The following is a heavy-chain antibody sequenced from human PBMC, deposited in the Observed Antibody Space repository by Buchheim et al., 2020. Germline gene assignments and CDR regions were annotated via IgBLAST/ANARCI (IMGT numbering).Heavy chain of an antibody. J-gene: IGHJ4*02. D-gene: IGHD4-17*01. CDR2: ISYDGSNK. Sequence: QVQLVESGGGVVQPGRSLRLSCAASGFTFSSYGMHWVRQAPGKGLEWVAVISYDGSNKYYADSVKGRFTISRDNSKNTLYLQMNSLRAEDTAVYYCARMNDYGDYVLDYWGQGTL. V-gene: IGHV3-30*03. CDR3: ARMNDYGDYVLDY. CDR1: GFTFSSYG.